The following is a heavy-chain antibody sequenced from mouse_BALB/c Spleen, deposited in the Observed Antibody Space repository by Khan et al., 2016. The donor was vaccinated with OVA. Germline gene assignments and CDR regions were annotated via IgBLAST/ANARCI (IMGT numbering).Heavy chain of an antibody. D-gene: IGHD6-1*01. CDR1: GFNIKDNY. Sequence: VQLKQSGAELVKPGASVKLSCTASGFNIKDNYIHWVKQRPEQGLEWIGRIAPANGNTKYDPRFQGKATITADTSSNTSYLQLSSLTSEDTAVYCCTRPSCQHRYFEVWGAGTTVTVSS. J-gene: IGHJ1*01. CDR2: IAPANGNT. V-gene: IGHV14-3*02. CDR3: TRPSCQHRYFEV.